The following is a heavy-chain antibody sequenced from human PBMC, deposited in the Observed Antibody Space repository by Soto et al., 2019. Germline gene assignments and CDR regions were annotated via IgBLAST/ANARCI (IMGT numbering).Heavy chain of an antibody. D-gene: IGHD3-3*01. V-gene: IGHV4-30-2*01. J-gene: IGHJ5*02. CDR3: ARAVLSDYDSFRSDP. CDR2: IYHSGST. CDR1: GGSISSGGYS. Sequence: PSETLSLTCAVSGGSISSGGYSWSWIRQPPGKGLEWIGYIYHSGSTYYNPSLKSRVTISVDRSKNQFSLKLSSVTAADTAVYYCARAVLSDYDSFRSDPWGQGTLVTV.